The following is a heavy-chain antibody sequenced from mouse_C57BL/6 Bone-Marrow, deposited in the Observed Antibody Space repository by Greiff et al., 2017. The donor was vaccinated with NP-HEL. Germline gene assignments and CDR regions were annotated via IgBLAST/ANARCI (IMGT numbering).Heavy chain of an antibody. CDR2: INPYNGDT. CDR3: ARGYGNHEGFAY. D-gene: IGHD2-1*01. V-gene: IGHV1-20*01. Sequence: VHVKQSGPELVKPGDSVKISCKASGYSFTGYFMNWVMQSHGKSLEWIGRINPYNGDTFYNQKFKGKATLTVDKSSSTAHMELRSLTSEDSAVYYCARGYGNHEGFAYWGQGTLVTVSA. J-gene: IGHJ3*01. CDR1: GYSFTGYF.